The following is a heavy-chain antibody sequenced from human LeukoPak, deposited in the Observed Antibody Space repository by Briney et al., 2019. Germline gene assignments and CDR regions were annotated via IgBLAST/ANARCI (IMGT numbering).Heavy chain of an antibody. Sequence: ASVKVSCKASGGTFSSYAISWVRQAPGQGLEWMGWINPNSGGTNYAQKFQGRVTMTRDTSISTAYMELSRLRSDDTAVYYCARVGPAAGNYALDYWGQGTLVTVSS. J-gene: IGHJ4*02. CDR3: ARVGPAAGNYALDY. CDR1: GGTFSSYA. V-gene: IGHV1-2*02. CDR2: INPNSGGT. D-gene: IGHD6-13*01.